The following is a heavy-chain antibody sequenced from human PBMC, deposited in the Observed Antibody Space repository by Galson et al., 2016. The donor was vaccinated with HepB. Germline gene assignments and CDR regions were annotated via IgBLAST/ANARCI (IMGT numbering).Heavy chain of an antibody. Sequence: SVKVSCKASGDSFNRYSIRWVRQAPGHGLEWMGGIIPIFGTPDYAQKLQGRVIITADVSTSTSYMEMSSLRFEDAAVYYCATLSYDFVTGYQYFFDHWGQGTLVTVSS. CDR3: ATLSYDFVTGYQYFFDH. V-gene: IGHV1-69*13. CDR2: IIPIFGTP. J-gene: IGHJ4*02. CDR1: GDSFNRYS. D-gene: IGHD3-9*01.